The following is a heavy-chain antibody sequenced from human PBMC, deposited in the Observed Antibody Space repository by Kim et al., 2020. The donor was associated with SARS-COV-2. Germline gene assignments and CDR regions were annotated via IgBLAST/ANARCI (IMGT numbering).Heavy chain of an antibody. D-gene: IGHD6-19*01. V-gene: IGHV3-30*18. CDR3: AKDVGIAVAGLLADNYY. J-gene: IGHJ6*01. Sequence: GGSLRLSCAASGFTFSSYGMHWVRQAPGKGLEWVAVISYDGSNKYYADSVKGRFTIYRDNSKNTLYLQMNSLRAEDTAVYYCAKDVGIAVAGLLADNYY. CDR2: ISYDGSNK. CDR1: GFTFSSYG.